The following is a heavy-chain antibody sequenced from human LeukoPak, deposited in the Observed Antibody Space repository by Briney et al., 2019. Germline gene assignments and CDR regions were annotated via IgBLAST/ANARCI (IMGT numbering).Heavy chain of an antibody. J-gene: IGHJ6*03. V-gene: IGHV3-21*01. Sequence: GGSLRLSCAASGFTFSSYSMNWVRLAPGKGLEWVSSISGSSSYIYYADSVKGRFTISRDNANHSLYLQMNSLRAEDTAVYYCARVHSGSYQHYYYYYMDVWGKGTTVTVSS. D-gene: IGHD1-26*01. CDR2: ISGSSSYI. CDR3: ARVHSGSYQHYYYYYMDV. CDR1: GFTFSSYS.